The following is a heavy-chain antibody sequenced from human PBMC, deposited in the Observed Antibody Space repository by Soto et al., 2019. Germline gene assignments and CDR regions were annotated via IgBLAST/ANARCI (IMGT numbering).Heavy chain of an antibody. J-gene: IGHJ4*02. CDR3: ATRDNSRFY. CDR1: GVSISSHDW. D-gene: IGHD6-13*01. V-gene: IGHV4-4*02. Sequence: QVQLQESGPGLVKPSGTLSLTCAVSGVSISSHDWWTWVRQPPGKGLEWIGESHQSGNTNYNSSLESRVTISVDKSKNQFSLKLSSGTVADTAVYYCATRDNSRFYWGQGTLVTVSS. CDR2: SHQSGNT.